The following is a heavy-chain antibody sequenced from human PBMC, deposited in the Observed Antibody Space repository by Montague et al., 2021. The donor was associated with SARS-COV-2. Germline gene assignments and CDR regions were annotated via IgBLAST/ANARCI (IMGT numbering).Heavy chain of an antibody. D-gene: IGHD6-19*01. CDR3: VRPLYSSGSLDY. CDR2: ISWNGNII. J-gene: IGHJ4*02. Sequence: SLRLSCAASGFNFDDYAMYWVRQGPGQGLEWVSGISWNGNIIGYGDSVRGRFNVSRDNAKNSLYLQMNSLRAQDTAVYYCVRPLYSSGSLDYWGQGTLVTVSS. CDR1: GFNFDDYA. V-gene: IGHV3-9*01.